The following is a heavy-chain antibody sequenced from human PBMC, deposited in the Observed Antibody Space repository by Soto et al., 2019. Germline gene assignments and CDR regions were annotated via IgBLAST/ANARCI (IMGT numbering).Heavy chain of an antibody. D-gene: IGHD3-22*01. CDR2: ISAYNGNT. V-gene: IGHV1-18*01. Sequence: ASVKVSCKASGYTFTSYGISWVRQAPGQGLEWMGWISAYNGNTNYAQKLQGRVTMTTDTSTSTAYMELNSLKTEDTAVYYCTTSSSGYRRIDYWGQGTLVTVSS. CDR1: GYTFTSYG. CDR3: TTSSSGYRRIDY. J-gene: IGHJ4*02.